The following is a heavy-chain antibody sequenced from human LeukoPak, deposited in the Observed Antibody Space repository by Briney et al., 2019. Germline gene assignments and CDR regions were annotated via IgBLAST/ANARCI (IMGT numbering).Heavy chain of an antibody. CDR1: GGSINSSNW. CDR2: IYHSGST. V-gene: IGHV4-4*02. D-gene: IGHD3-16*01. J-gene: IGHJ4*02. CDR3: ARPIGGSYFDY. Sequence: SETLSLTCAVSGGSINSSNWWSWVRQPPGKGLEWIGEIYHSGSTNHNPSLKSRVTISVDKSKNQFSLELSSVTAADTAVYYCARPIGGSYFDYWGQGTLVTVSS.